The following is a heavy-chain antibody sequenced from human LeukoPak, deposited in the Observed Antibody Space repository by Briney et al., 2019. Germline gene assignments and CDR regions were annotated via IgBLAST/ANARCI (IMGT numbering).Heavy chain of an antibody. D-gene: IGHD3-10*01. Sequence: GGSLRLSCAASGFTFDDYGMSWVRQAPGKGLEWVSGINWNGGSTGYADSVKGRFTISRDNAKNSLYLQMNSLRAEDTALYYCARDLPMVRGVITAFDIWGQGTMVTVSS. CDR3: ARDLPMVRGVITAFDI. V-gene: IGHV3-20*04. CDR2: INWNGGST. J-gene: IGHJ3*02. CDR1: GFTFDDYG.